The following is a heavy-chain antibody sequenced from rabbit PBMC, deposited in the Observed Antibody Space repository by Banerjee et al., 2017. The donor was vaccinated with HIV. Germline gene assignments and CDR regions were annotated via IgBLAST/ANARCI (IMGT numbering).Heavy chain of an antibody. Sequence: QSLEESGGDLVKPGASLKLTCTAHGFSFSSKYYMSWVRQAPGKGLEWIAYIYAGDSGSTYYASWAKGRFTISRTSSTTVTLQMTSLTAADTATYFCARGYAGYAGYGYAMDYFNLWGPGTLVTV. J-gene: IGHJ4*01. V-gene: IGHV1S40*01. CDR1: GFSFSSKYY. CDR2: IYAGDSGST. CDR3: ARGYAGYAGYGYAMDYFNL. D-gene: IGHD6-1*01.